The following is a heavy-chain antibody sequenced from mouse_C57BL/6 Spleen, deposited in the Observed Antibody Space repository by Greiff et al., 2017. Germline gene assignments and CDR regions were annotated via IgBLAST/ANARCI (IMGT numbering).Heavy chain of an antibody. CDR2: IWSDGST. CDR1: GFSLTSYG. Sequence: VKLMESGPGLVAPSQSLSITCTVSGFSLTSYGVHWVRQPPGKGLEWLVVIWSDGSTTYNSALKSRLSISKDNSKSQVFLKMNSLQTDDTAMYYCARHGTGTYAMDYWGQGTSVTVSS. V-gene: IGHV2-6-1*01. J-gene: IGHJ4*01. CDR3: ARHGTGTYAMDY. D-gene: IGHD4-1*01.